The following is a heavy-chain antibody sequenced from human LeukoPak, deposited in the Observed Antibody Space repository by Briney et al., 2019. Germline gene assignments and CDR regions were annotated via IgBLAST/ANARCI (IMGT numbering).Heavy chain of an antibody. J-gene: IGHJ1*01. Sequence: GASVKVSCKASGGTFSSYAISWVRQAPGQGLEWMGGIIPIFGTANYAQKFQGRVTITADKSPSTAYMELSSLRSEDTAVYYCARGPQWLPQGQYFQHWGQGTLVTVSS. CDR2: IIPIFGTA. CDR3: ARGPQWLPQGQYFQH. V-gene: IGHV1-69*06. D-gene: IGHD6-19*01. CDR1: GGTFSSYA.